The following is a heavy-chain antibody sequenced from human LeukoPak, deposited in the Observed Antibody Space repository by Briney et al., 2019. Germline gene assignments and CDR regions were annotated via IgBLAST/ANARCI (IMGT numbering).Heavy chain of an antibody. J-gene: IGHJ4*02. V-gene: IGHV1-46*01. CDR2: INPSGGGT. CDR1: GYTFTSYH. D-gene: IGHD2-2*01. CDR3: ARVPPSAHQMLSSDY. Sequence: ASVKVSCTASGYTFTSYHMHWVRQAPGQGLEWMGIINPSGGGTRSAQKFQGRVTMTTDTSTSTAYMELRSLRSDDTAVYYCARVPPSAHQMLSSDYWGQGTQVTVSS.